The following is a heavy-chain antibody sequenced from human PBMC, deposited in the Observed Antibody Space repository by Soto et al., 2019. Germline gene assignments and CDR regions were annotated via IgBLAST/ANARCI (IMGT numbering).Heavy chain of an antibody. Sequence: QVQLVQSGAEVKKPGASVKVSCKASGYTFTSYDINWVRQATGQGLEWMGWRNPNSGNTGYAQKFQGRVTMTRNTSISKGYMALSSLRSEDAAVYYCAGGEDYFDYWGQGTLVTVSS. CDR1: GYTFTSYD. J-gene: IGHJ4*02. CDR2: RNPNSGNT. V-gene: IGHV1-8*01. CDR3: AGGEDYFDY.